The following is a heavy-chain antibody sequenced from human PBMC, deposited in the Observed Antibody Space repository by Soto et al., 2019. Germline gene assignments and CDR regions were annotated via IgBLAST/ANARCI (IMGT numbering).Heavy chain of an antibody. J-gene: IGHJ5*02. D-gene: IGHD6-13*01. CDR1: GDSVSSNSAA. CDR2: TYYRSKWYN. V-gene: IGHV6-1*01. Sequence: SQTLSLTCDISGDSVSSNSAAWNWIRQSPSRGLEWLGRTYYRSKWYNDYAVSVRGRITINPDTSKNQFSLQLKSVTPDDTAVYYCARGRAAGRGYWLDPWGQGTQVTV. CDR3: ARGRAAGRGYWLDP.